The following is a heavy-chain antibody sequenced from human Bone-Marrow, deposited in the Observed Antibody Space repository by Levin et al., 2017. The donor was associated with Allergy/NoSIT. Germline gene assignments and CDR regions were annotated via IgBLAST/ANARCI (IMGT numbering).Heavy chain of an antibody. CDR1: GFTFIKYA. D-gene: IGHD1-26*01. CDR3: ASGWWAIVPRDASNYFLEHKYDY. Sequence: GGSLRLSCAASGFTFIKYAMHWVRQAPGKGLEWVAVIGYDGSYQYYTDSVKGRFTISRDNSRNTLYLQMNSLRTEDTAVYYCASGWWAIVPRDASNYFLEHKYDYWGRETLVTVSS. V-gene: IGHV3-30-3*01. CDR2: IGYDGSYQ. J-gene: IGHJ4*02.